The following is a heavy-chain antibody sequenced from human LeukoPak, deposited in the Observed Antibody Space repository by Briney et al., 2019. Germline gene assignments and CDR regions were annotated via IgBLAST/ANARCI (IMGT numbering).Heavy chain of an antibody. CDR2: ISAYNGNT. J-gene: IGHJ4*02. D-gene: IGHD3-9*01. Sequence: ASVKVSCKASGYTFTSYGISWVRQAPGQGLEWMGWISAYNGNTNYAQKFQGRVTMTRDMSTSTVYMELSSLRSEDTAVYYCASSFDWLLPYFDYWGQGTLVTVSS. V-gene: IGHV1-18*01. CDR1: GYTFTSYG. CDR3: ASSFDWLLPYFDY.